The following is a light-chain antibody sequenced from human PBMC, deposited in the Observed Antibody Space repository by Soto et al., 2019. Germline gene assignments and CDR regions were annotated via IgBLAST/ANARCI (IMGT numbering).Light chain of an antibody. V-gene: IGKV3-20*01. Sequence: ERVMTQSPATLSASPGERSTLSFRASQSVSSNLAWYQQKPGQAPRLLIYGASSRATGIPDRFSGSGSGTDFTLTISRLEPEDFAVYFCQQYAGSPRTFGQGTKVDIK. CDR3: QQYAGSPRT. CDR2: GAS. CDR1: QSVSSN. J-gene: IGKJ1*01.